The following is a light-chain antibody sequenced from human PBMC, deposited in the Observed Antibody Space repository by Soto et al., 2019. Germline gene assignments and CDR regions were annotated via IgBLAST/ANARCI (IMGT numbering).Light chain of an antibody. J-gene: IGKJ5*01. Sequence: VLTQSQSPLSLSPGGRSTLPCRASQSVSSNLAWYQQKPGQAPRLLXYGASTRATGIPDRFSGSGSGTEFTLTISSLQSQDFAVYYCQQYNNWPPITVGQGTRLEI. V-gene: IGKV3-15*01. CDR3: QQYNNWPPIT. CDR2: GAS. CDR1: QSVSSN.